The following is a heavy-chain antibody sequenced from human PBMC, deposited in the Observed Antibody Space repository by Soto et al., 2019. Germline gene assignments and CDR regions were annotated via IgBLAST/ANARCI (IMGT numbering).Heavy chain of an antibody. CDR1: GFTFSSYG. CDR2: ISYDGSNK. CDR3: AKEVRGYSYGLDY. D-gene: IGHD5-18*01. Sequence: QVQLVESGGGVVQPGRSLRLSCAASGFTFSSYGMHWVRQAPGKGLEWVAVISYDGSNKYYADSVKGRFTISRDNSKNTLYLQMNSLRAEDTAVYYCAKEVRGYSYGLDYWGQGTLVTVSS. V-gene: IGHV3-30*18. J-gene: IGHJ4*02.